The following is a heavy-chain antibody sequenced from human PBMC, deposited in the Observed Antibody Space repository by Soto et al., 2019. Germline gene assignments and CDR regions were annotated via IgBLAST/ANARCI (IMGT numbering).Heavy chain of an antibody. CDR3: ASVDRSATSHYYYYGMDV. D-gene: IGHD1-26*01. CDR2: IIPIFGTA. J-gene: IGHJ6*02. CDR1: GGTFSSYA. Sequence: QVQLVQSGAEVKKPGSSVKVSCKASGGTFSSYAISWVRQAPGQGLEWMGGIIPIFGTANYAQKFQGRVTITADESTSTAYMELSSLRSEDTAVYYCASVDRSATSHYYYYGMDVWCQGTTVTVSS. V-gene: IGHV1-69*01.